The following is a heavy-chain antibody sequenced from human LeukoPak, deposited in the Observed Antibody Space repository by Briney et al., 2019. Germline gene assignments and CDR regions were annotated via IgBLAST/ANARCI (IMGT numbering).Heavy chain of an antibody. D-gene: IGHD3-10*01. J-gene: IGHJ3*01. Sequence: ASVKVSCKASGYTITSYAISWVRQAPGQGLEWMGWISGYNGNTNYAQKFQGRVAMTTDTSTSIAYLELRSLRSDDTAVYYCARDTLVRGPFDFWGQGTVVTVSS. CDR1: GYTITSYA. CDR3: ARDTLVRGPFDF. CDR2: ISGYNGNT. V-gene: IGHV1-18*01.